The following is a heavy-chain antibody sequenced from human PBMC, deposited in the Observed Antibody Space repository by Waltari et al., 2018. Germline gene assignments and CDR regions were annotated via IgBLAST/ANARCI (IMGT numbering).Heavy chain of an antibody. Sequence: EVQLVASGGGLVQPGGSLRLSCAASGFTFSSYWMSWVRQAPGKGLEWVANIKQDGSEKYYVDSVKGRFTISRDNAKNSLYLQMNSLRAEDTAVYYCAREVTPYSGSYNYWGQGTLVTVSS. D-gene: IGHD1-26*01. J-gene: IGHJ4*02. CDR1: GFTFSSYW. CDR3: AREVTPYSGSYNY. V-gene: IGHV3-7*01. CDR2: IKQDGSEK.